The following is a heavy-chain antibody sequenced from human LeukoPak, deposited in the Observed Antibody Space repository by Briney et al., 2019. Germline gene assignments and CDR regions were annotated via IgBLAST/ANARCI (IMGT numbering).Heavy chain of an antibody. Sequence: PGGSLRLSCAASGFTFSQYWMSWVRQAPGKGLECVSSIRDSGNGTDYADSVKGRFTVSRDNSKNTLYLHMNTLSAEDTAVYYCAKWAYYDFWSGHYKSHFDSWGQGTLVTVSP. V-gene: IGHV3-23*01. J-gene: IGHJ4*02. CDR3: AKWAYYDFWSGHYKSHFDS. CDR1: GFTFSQYW. D-gene: IGHD3-3*01. CDR2: IRDSGNGT.